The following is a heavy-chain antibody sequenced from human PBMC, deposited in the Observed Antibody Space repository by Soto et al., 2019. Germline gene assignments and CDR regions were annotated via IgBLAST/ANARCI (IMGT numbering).Heavy chain of an antibody. V-gene: IGHV3-33*08. CDR1: GFTFSSYG. CDR3: ARVTRYSYSNYDWLDP. J-gene: IGHJ5*02. CDR2: IWNDGSKK. Sequence: GGSLRLSCAASGFTFSSYGMHWVRQAPGKGLEWVAVIWNDGSKKYYAASVKDRFTISRDNSKNTLYMQMSSLRVEDTAVYYCARVTRYSYSNYDWLDPWGQGTLVTVSS. D-gene: IGHD4-4*01.